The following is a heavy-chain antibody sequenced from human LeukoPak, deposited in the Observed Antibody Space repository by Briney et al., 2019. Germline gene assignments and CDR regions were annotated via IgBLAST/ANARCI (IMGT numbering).Heavy chain of an antibody. Sequence: SVKVSCKAFGGTFSSYAISWVRQAPGQGLEWMGRIIPILGIANYAQKFQGRVTITADKSTSTAYMELSGLRSEDTAVYYCTTLVAPDYGERDYWGQGTLVTVSS. CDR2: IIPILGIA. CDR1: GGTFSSYA. D-gene: IGHD4-17*01. J-gene: IGHJ4*02. V-gene: IGHV1-69*04. CDR3: TTLVAPDYGERDY.